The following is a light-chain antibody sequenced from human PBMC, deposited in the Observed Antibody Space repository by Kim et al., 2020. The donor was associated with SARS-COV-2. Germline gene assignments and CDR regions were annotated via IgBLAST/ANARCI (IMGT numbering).Light chain of an antibody. Sequence: LTQPPSTSGTPGQRVTISCSGSSSNIGSNYVYWYQQLPGTAPKLLIYRNNQRPSGVPDRFSGSKSGTSASLAISGLRSEDEADYYCAAWDDSLSGRVFGTGTKVTVL. CDR3: AAWDDSLSGRV. CDR1: SSNIGSNY. CDR2: RNN. J-gene: IGLJ1*01. V-gene: IGLV1-47*01.